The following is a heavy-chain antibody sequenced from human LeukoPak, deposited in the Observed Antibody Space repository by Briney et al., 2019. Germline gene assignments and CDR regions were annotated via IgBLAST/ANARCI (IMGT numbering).Heavy chain of an antibody. CDR2: IGTAGDT. J-gene: IGHJ3*02. Sequence: GGSLRLSCAASGFTFSSYDMHWVRQATGKGLEWVSAIGTAGDTYYPGSVKGRFTISRENAKNSLYLQMNSLRAGDTAVYYCARMEVRGVRGAFDIWGQGTMVTVSS. CDR1: GFTFSSYD. V-gene: IGHV3-13*01. D-gene: IGHD3-10*01. CDR3: ARMEVRGVRGAFDI.